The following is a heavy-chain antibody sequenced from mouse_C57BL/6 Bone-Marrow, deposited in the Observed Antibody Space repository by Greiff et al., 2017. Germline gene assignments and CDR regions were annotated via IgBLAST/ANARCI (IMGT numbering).Heavy chain of an antibody. CDR1: GFTFSDAW. J-gene: IGHJ3*01. Sequence: EVQREESGGGLVQPGGSMKLSCAASGFTFSDAWMDWVRQSPEKGLEWVAEIRNKDNNHATYYAESVKGRLTISRDDSKCSVYLQMYSLGPEDTGIYYCTGRERVRFAYWGQGTLVTVSA. CDR3: TGRERVRFAY. D-gene: IGHD2-13*01. CDR2: IRNKDNNHAT. V-gene: IGHV6-6*01.